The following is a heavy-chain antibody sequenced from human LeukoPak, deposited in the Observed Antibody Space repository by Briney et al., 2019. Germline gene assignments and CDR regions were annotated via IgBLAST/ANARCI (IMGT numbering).Heavy chain of an antibody. CDR3: ARDRGTMVRGVYWFEP. V-gene: IGHV1-18*04. CDR1: GYTFTGNL. J-gene: IGHJ5*02. CDR2: ISAYNGNT. Sequence: ASVKVSCTGSGYTFTGNLLHWVRQAPGPGLEWMGWISAYNGNTNNDHNPHGRVTMTTDTSTSTDYMELRSLRFDDTAVYYCARDRGTMVRGVYWFEPWGQGQLVTVSS. D-gene: IGHD3-10*01.